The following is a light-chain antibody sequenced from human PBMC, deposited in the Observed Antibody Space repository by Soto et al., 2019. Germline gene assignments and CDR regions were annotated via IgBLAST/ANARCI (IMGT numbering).Light chain of an antibody. CDR1: QSVSSN. Sequence: TQSPSTLSASVGARVTITCRASQSVSSNLAWYQQKPGRAHRLLIYGASSRATGIPDRFSGSGSGTDFTLTISRLEPEDFAMYYCQQYGYLVTFGGGTKVDIK. V-gene: IGKV3-20*01. CDR2: GAS. J-gene: IGKJ4*01. CDR3: QQYGYLVT.